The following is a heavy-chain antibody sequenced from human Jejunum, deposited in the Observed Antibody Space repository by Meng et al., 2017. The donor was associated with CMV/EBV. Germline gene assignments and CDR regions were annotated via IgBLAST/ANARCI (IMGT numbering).Heavy chain of an antibody. J-gene: IGHJ4*02. Sequence: QVRVVGSGGGLVEPGGSLRISCKASGFSFSDYYMTWIRHTPGKGPEWLAYISGSSTVTNYADSVKGRFTISRDNVNNLLYLQMNSLRADDTAVYYCTRDPRACDYWGQGTLVTV. CDR2: ISGSSTVT. CDR3: TRDPRACDY. CDR1: GFSFSDYY. V-gene: IGHV3-11*05.